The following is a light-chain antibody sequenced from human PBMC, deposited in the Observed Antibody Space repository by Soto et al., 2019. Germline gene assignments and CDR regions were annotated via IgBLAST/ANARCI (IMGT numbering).Light chain of an antibody. V-gene: IGLV1-40*01. CDR3: QSYDNSLSGLV. CDR1: SSNIGAGYD. J-gene: IGLJ3*02. Sequence: QSVLTQPPSVSGAPGQRVTISCTRSSSNIGAGYDVQWYQQLPGTAPRLLIHANSNRPSGVPDRLSGSKSGTSGSLAITGLQAEDEGDYYCQSYDNSLSGLVVGGGTKLTVL. CDR2: ANS.